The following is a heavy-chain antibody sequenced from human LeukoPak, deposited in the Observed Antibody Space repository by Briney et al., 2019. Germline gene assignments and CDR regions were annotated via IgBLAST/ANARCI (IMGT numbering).Heavy chain of an antibody. J-gene: IGHJ2*01. D-gene: IGHD3-10*01. CDR2: ISWNSGSI. Sequence: TGGSLRLSCAASGFTFGDYAMHGVRQAPGKGLEWVSGISWNSGSIGYADSVKGRFTISRDNAKNSLYLQMNSLRAEDTALYYCAKDIGGSADWYFDLWGGGTLVTVSS. V-gene: IGHV3-9*01. CDR3: AKDIGGSADWYFDL. CDR1: GFTFGDYA.